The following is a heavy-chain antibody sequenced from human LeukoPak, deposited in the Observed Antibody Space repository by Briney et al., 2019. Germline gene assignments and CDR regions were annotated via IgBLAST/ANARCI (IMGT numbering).Heavy chain of an antibody. Sequence: PGGSLRLSRAASVFTFSGYAMSWVRQAAGKGLEWVSAISGSGGSTYYADSVKGRFTISRDNSKNTLYLQMNSLRAEDTAVYYCANAPRSGDYEVYFVYWGKGSLVTVSS. CDR3: ANAPRSGDYEVYFVY. D-gene: IGHD4-17*01. J-gene: IGHJ4*02. CDR1: VFTFSGYA. V-gene: IGHV3-23*01. CDR2: ISGSGGST.